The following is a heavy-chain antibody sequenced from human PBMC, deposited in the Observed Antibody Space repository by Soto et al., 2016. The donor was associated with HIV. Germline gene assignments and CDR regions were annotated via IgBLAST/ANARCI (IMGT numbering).Heavy chain of an antibody. V-gene: IGHV1-18*01. Sequence: GLEWMGWISAYNGNTNYAQKLQGRVTMTTDTSTSTAYMELRSLRSDDTAVYYCARDIERDSGSLYYYYGMDVWGQGTTVTVSS. CDR3: ARDIERDSGSLYYYYGMDV. CDR2: ISAYNGNT. J-gene: IGHJ6*02. D-gene: IGHD1-26*01.